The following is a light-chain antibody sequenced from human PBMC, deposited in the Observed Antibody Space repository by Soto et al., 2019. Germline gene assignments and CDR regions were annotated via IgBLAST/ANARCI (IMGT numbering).Light chain of an antibody. CDR2: GAS. V-gene: IGKV3-20*01. Sequence: VLTQSPGTLSLSPGEGATLSCRASHNISSTYLAWYQQTPGQAHSLLIYGASIMCTGIPDRFSGSGSVTYFTLTVSRLAPEYFAVFYCQLYGSSMYTFGQGTRLDIK. J-gene: IGKJ2*01. CDR1: HNISSTY. CDR3: QLYGSSMYT.